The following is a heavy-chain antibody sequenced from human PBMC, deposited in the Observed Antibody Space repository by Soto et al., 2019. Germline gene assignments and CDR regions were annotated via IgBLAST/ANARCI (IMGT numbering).Heavy chain of an antibody. D-gene: IGHD3-3*01. CDR2: ISGTGGST. CDR1: GFTFSSYG. V-gene: IGHV3-23*01. CDR3: AKESGRFLEWRDNLIDY. J-gene: IGHJ4*02. Sequence: GGSLRLSCAASGFTFSSYGMSWVRQAPGKGLEWVSTISGTGGSTYYADSVKGRFTISRDNSKSTLYLQMNSLRVEDTAIYYCAKESGRFLEWRDNLIDYWGQGTLVTVSS.